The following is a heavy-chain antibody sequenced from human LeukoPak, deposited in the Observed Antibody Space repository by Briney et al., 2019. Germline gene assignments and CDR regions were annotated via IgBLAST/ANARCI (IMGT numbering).Heavy chain of an antibody. CDR3: VRVSPIAAAGSSYYFAMDV. J-gene: IGHJ6*02. Sequence: SETLSLTCTVSGGTISSYYWSRIRQPDGKGLEWIGRIYSSGSTNSNPSCTSRVTMSLDTSNNQFSLKLTSVTAADTAVYYCVRVSPIAAAGSSYYFAMDVWGQGTTVTVSS. V-gene: IGHV4-4*07. D-gene: IGHD6-13*01. CDR2: IYSSGST. CDR1: GGTISSYY.